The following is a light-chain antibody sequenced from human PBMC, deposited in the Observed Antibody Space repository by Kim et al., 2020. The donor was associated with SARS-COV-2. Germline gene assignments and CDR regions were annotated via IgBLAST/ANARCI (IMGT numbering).Light chain of an antibody. CDR3: QQYSSWPLT. J-gene: IGKJ4*01. CDR2: GAS. V-gene: IGKV3-15*01. CDR1: QSVSTK. Sequence: VSPGERVTLSCTASQSVSTKLAWYRQKPGQAPRVLIYGASSRATGVPARFGGSGSGTEFTLTISSLQSEDFAVYFCQQYSSWPLTFGGGTKVDIK.